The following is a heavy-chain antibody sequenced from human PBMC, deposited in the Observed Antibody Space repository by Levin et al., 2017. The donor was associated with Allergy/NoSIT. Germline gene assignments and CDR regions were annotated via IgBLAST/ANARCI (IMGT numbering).Heavy chain of an antibody. J-gene: IGHJ5*02. CDR2: ISSTGSYI. D-gene: IGHD3-16*01. CDR1: GFTFSPYS. Sequence: NPGESLKISCVASGFTFSPYSMNWVRQAPGKGLEWVSSISSTGSYIYYRDSVRGRFTISRDNAKNSLFLEMNSLRAEDTAVYYCACEPERGKWFDPWGQGTLVTVSS. CDR3: ACEPERGKWFDP. V-gene: IGHV3-21*01.